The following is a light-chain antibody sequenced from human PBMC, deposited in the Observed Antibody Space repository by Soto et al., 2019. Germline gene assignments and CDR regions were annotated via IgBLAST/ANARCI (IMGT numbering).Light chain of an antibody. CDR1: QSISSY. Sequence: DIQLTQSPSFLSASVGDRVTITCRASQSISSYLNWYQQKPGKAPKLLIYAASSLQSGVPSRFSGSGSGTDFTLTISSPQPEDFATYYCQQSYSTPLTFGGGTKVDIK. CDR2: AAS. J-gene: IGKJ4*01. CDR3: QQSYSTPLT. V-gene: IGKV1-39*01.